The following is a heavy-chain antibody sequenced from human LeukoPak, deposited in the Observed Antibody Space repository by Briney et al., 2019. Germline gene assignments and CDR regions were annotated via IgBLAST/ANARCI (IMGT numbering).Heavy chain of an antibody. CDR1: GGSISSGSYY. J-gene: IGHJ4*02. CDR2: INHSGST. CDR3: ARLVHYDKADYFDY. D-gene: IGHD3-22*01. Sequence: SETLSLTCTVSGGSISSGSYYWSWIRQPPGKGLEWIGEINHSGSTNYNPSLKSRVTISVDTSKNQFSLKLSSVTAADTAVYYCARLVHYDKADYFDYWGQGTLVTVSS. V-gene: IGHV4-39*07.